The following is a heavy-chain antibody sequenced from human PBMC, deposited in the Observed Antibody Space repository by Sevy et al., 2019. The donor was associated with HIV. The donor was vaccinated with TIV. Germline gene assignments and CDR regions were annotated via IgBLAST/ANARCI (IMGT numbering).Heavy chain of an antibody. V-gene: IGHV3-23*01. CDR3: AKLWGLPVTVYYFDY. Sequence: GGSLRLSCAASGFTFSSYAMSWVRQAPGKGLEWVSAISGSGGSTYYADSVKGRFTISRDNSKNTLYLQMNSLRAEDTAVYYCAKLWGLPVTVYYFDYRGQGTLVTVSS. D-gene: IGHD2-21*02. J-gene: IGHJ4*02. CDR1: GFTFSSYA. CDR2: ISGSGGST.